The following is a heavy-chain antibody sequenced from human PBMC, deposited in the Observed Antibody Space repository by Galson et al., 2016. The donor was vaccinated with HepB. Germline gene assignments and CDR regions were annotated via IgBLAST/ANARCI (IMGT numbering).Heavy chain of an antibody. V-gene: IGHV3-21*01. CDR3: ATNGPLIRPGELLESLHY. CDR2: ISSSSRYI. Sequence: SLRLSCAASGFTFTNYSINWVRQAPGKGLEWVSSISSSSRYIFYADSVKGRFSISRDNAERAVYLQMNSLRDEDAAVYYCATNGPLIRPGELLESLHYRGQGILVTVSS. D-gene: IGHD3-10*01. CDR1: GFTFTNYS. J-gene: IGHJ4*02.